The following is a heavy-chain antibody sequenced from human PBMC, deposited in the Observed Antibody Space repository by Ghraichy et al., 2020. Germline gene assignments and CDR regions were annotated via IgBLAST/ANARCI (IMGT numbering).Heavy chain of an antibody. D-gene: IGHD3-3*01. CDR3: ARGPRESNYDFWSGYYREYYYYYGMDV. Sequence: SQTLSLTCTVSGGSVSSGSYYWSWIRQPPGKGLEWIGYIYYSGSTNYNPSLKSRVTISVDTSKNQFSLKLSSVTAADTAVYYCARGPRESNYDFWSGYYREYYYYYGMDVWGQGTTVTVSS. CDR1: GGSVSSGSYY. V-gene: IGHV4-61*01. CDR2: IYYSGST. J-gene: IGHJ6*02.